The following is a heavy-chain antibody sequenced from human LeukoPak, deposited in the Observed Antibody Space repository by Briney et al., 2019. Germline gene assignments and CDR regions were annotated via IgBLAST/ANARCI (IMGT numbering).Heavy chain of an antibody. J-gene: IGHJ3*02. CDR3: ARDPFYGVIDAFDI. V-gene: IGHV3-7*01. D-gene: IGHD4-17*01. CDR1: GFTFSSYW. Sequence: PGGSLRLSCAASGFTFSSYWMSWVRQAPGKGLEWVANIKQDGSEKYYVDSVKGRFTISRDNAKNSPYLQMNSLRAEDTAVYYCARDPFYGVIDAFDIWGQGTMVTVSS. CDR2: IKQDGSEK.